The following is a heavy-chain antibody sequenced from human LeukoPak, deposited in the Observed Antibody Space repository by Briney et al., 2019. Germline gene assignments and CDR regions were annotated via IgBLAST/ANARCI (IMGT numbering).Heavy chain of an antibody. V-gene: IGHV4-59*01. CDR3: AGGYKYAYYNYYYTDV. Sequence: SETLSLTCTVSGGSISSYYWSWIRQPPGKGLEWIGYIYNSGSTNYNPSLKSRVTISVDTSKNQFSLKLSSVTAADTAVYYCAGGYKYAYYNYYYTDVWGKGTTVTVSS. J-gene: IGHJ6*03. CDR1: GGSISSYY. D-gene: IGHD5-24*01. CDR2: IYNSGST.